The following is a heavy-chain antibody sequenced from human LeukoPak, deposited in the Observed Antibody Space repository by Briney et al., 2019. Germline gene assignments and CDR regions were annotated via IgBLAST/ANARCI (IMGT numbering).Heavy chain of an antibody. V-gene: IGHV3-21*01. Sequence: GGSLRLSCAASGFTFSSYSMNWVRQAPGKGLEWVSSITSSSSFIYYADSVKGRFTISRDNTKNSLYLQINSLRGEDTAVYFCAREIYNWNHERSFDYWGQGTLVTVSS. D-gene: IGHD1-14*01. J-gene: IGHJ4*02. CDR2: ITSSSSFI. CDR1: GFTFSSYS. CDR3: AREIYNWNHERSFDY.